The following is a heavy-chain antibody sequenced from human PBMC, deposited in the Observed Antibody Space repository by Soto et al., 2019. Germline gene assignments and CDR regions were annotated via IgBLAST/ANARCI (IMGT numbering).Heavy chain of an antibody. CDR2: ISGSGDGT. D-gene: IGHD2-8*01. CDR1: GFTVSSHA. Sequence: EVQLLESGGGVVQRGGSLRLSCAASGFTVSSHAMSWVRQAPGKGLEWVSSISGSGDGTYYGDSVKGRFTISRDSSSSTLYLQMNNLRGEDTVVYFCTKSRRSILMVYGFGGMDVWGQGNTVTVSS. V-gene: IGHV3-23*01. CDR3: TKSRRSILMVYGFGGMDV. J-gene: IGHJ6*02.